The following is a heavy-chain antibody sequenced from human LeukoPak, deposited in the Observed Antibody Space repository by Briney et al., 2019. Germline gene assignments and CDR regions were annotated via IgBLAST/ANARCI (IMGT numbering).Heavy chain of an antibody. D-gene: IGHD3-22*01. V-gene: IGHV4-34*01. CDR3: ARQNWGRGYDSSGSALGSDYYFDY. J-gene: IGHJ4*02. Sequence: PSETLSLTCAVYGGSFSGYYWSWIRQPPGKGLEWIGEINHSGSTNYNPSLKSRVTISVDTSKNQFSLKLSSVTAADTAVYYCARQNWGRGYDSSGSALGSDYYFDYWGQGTLVTVSS. CDR2: INHSGST. CDR1: GGSFSGYY.